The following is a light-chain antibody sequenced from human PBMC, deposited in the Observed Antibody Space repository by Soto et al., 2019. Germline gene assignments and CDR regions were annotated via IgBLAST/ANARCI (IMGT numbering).Light chain of an antibody. Sequence: IVLTQSPGTLSLSPVARATLSCRPSQSVSSDYFARYQHKPGLARRLRIFGESREAAGIPDRFSGSGGWSDFTLAISRLQPEAFAVDLYQQYGRSPMFTFGQGTKLEVK. V-gene: IGKV3-20*01. CDR2: GES. CDR1: QSVSSDY. CDR3: QQYGRSPMFT. J-gene: IGKJ2*01.